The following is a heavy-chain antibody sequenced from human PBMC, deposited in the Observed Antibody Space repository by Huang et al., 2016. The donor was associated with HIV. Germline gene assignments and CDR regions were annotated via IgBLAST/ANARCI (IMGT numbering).Heavy chain of an antibody. J-gene: IGHJ4*02. Sequence: QLQLQESGLGQVKPSETLSLTCTVSGDFISSTNYYWGWIRQSPGKGLEWVGSVYQMGSTNYNPSLKSRVTLSVDTSRNQFSLRLNSVTAADTAVYYCASQHIGAAATWFWGRGTQVAVSS. D-gene: IGHD6-13*01. V-gene: IGHV4-39*01. CDR3: ASQHIGAAATWF. CDR2: VYQMGST. CDR1: GDFISSTNYY.